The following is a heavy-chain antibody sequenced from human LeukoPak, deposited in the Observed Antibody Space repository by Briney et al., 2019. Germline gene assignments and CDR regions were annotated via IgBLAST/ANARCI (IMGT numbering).Heavy chain of an antibody. Sequence: PGRSLRLSCAASGFTFSSYAMHWVRQAPGKGLEWVAVISYDGSNKYYADSVKGRFTISRDNSKNTLYLQMNSLRAGDTAVYYCARDNCSSTSCAHWYYYYGMDVWGKGTTVTVSS. CDR1: GFTFSSYA. J-gene: IGHJ6*04. CDR3: ARDNCSSTSCAHWYYYYGMDV. D-gene: IGHD2-2*01. CDR2: ISYDGSNK. V-gene: IGHV3-30-3*01.